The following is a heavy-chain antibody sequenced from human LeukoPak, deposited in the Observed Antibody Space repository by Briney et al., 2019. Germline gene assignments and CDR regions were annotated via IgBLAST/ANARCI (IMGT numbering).Heavy chain of an antibody. CDR1: GFTFSSYT. Sequence: GGSLRLSCAASGFTFSSYTMSWVRQAPGKGLEWVSAISGSGGRTYYADSVKGRFTISGDNSKNTLYLQMNSLRAEDTAVYYCARYSGYDYDYWGQGTLVTVSS. D-gene: IGHD5-12*01. CDR3: ARYSGYDYDY. CDR2: ISGSGGRT. J-gene: IGHJ4*02. V-gene: IGHV3-23*01.